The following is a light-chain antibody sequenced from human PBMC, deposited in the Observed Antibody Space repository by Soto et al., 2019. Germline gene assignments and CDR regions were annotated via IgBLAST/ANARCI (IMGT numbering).Light chain of an antibody. V-gene: IGKV1-5*01. CDR1: QSISNW. Sequence: DIQMTQSPSTLSASVGDGVTITCRASQSISNWLAWYQQKPGKAPKLLIYDASSSESGVPSRFSGSGSGTEFTLSISSLHPDDFATYYCQKYDSYSPSTFGQGTKLEIE. J-gene: IGKJ2*01. CDR2: DAS. CDR3: QKYDSYSPST.